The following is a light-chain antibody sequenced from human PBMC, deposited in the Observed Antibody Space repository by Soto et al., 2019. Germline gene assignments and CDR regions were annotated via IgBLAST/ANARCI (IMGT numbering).Light chain of an antibody. CDR1: QSISSW. Sequence: DIPMTQSPSTLSASVGDRVTITCRASQSISSWLAWYQQKPGKAPKLLIYDASSLESGVTSRFSGSGSGTEFTLTISSLQPDDFATYYCQQYNSYWRTFGQGTKVEIK. CDR3: QQYNSYWRT. V-gene: IGKV1-5*01. CDR2: DAS. J-gene: IGKJ1*01.